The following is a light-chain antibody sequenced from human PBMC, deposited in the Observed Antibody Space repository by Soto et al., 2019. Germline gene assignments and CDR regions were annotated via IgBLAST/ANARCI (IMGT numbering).Light chain of an antibody. V-gene: IGKV3-15*01. CDR3: QQYNKWPLT. CDR1: QSVSSN. Sequence: EIVMTQSTATLSVSPGERATLSCRASQSVSSNLAWYQQKPGQAPRLLIYVTSTRATGIPARFSGSGSGTDFTLTIITLQSEDVAVYCCQQYNKWPLTFGGGTKVEIK. CDR2: VTS. J-gene: IGKJ4*01.